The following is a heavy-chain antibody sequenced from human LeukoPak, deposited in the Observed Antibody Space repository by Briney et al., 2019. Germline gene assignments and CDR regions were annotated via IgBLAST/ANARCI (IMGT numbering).Heavy chain of an antibody. Sequence: ASVKVSCKPSGYTFTSYYMHWVRQAPGQGLEWMGWISAYNGNTNYAQKLQGRVTMTTDTSTSTAYMELRSLRSDDTAVYYCARDQGSIVGATGGIDYWGQGTLVTVSS. CDR3: ARDQGSIVGATGGIDY. V-gene: IGHV1-18*04. CDR2: ISAYNGNT. J-gene: IGHJ4*02. CDR1: GYTFTSYY. D-gene: IGHD1-26*01.